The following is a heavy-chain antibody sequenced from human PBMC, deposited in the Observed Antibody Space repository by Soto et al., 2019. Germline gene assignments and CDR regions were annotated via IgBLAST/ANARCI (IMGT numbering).Heavy chain of an antibody. CDR2: ISYDGKDK. CDR1: GFTFSNYA. V-gene: IGHV3-30*04. CDR3: ARDLLTTNHRAYGIDV. Sequence: QVQLVESGGDVVQPGRSLRLSCAATGFTFSNYAMLWVRQAPGKGLEWVSLISYDGKDKYYGDSVKGRFTISRDNSKSRLYLQMNSLRAEDTAVYSCARDLLTTNHRAYGIDVRGLGTTVTVSS. D-gene: IGHD4-17*01. J-gene: IGHJ6*02.